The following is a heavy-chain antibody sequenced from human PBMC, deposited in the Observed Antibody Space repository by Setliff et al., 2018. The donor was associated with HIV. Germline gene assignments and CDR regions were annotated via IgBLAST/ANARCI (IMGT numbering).Heavy chain of an antibody. J-gene: IGHJ1*01. CDR3: ARQWRDQYNSCVSTEYFQH. D-gene: IGHD3-22*01. V-gene: IGHV4-38-2*01. CDR1: AYSISSGYY. Sequence: KPSETLSLTCAVSAYSISSGYYWGWIRQPPGKGLEWIGSIYHSGSTYYNPSLMSRVTISVDTSKNQFSLKLRSVTVADTAVYYCARQWRDQYNSCVSTEYFQHWGLGTLVTVSS. CDR2: IYHSGST.